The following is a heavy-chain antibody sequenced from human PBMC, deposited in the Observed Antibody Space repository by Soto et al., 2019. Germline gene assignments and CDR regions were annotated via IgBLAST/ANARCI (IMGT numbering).Heavy chain of an antibody. D-gene: IGHD2-15*01. J-gene: IGHJ4*02. CDR2: ISSSSSYT. CDR3: AREGRGECSGGSCYPPVFDY. Sequence: ESGGGLVKPGGSLRLSCAASGFTFSDYYMSWILQAPGKGLEWVSYISSSSSYTNYADSVKGRFTISRDNAKNSLYLQMDSLRAEDTAVYYCAREGRGECSGGSCYPPVFDYWGQGTLVTVSS. CDR1: GFTFSDYY. V-gene: IGHV3-11*06.